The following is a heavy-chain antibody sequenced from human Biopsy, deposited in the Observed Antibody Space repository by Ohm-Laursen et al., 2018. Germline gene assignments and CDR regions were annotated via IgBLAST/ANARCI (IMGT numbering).Heavy chain of an antibody. CDR3: ARDYQPTIITIHYYYYGMDV. D-gene: IGHD2-2*01. Sequence: ASVKVSCKASGYTFTSYDISWVRQAPGQGLEWMGWISPYNDKTSYPPKLQDRVTMTADTSTSTAYMELRSLRSDDTAVYYCARDYQPTIITIHYYYYGMDVWGQGTTVTVSS. CDR1: GYTFTSYD. CDR2: ISPYNDKT. V-gene: IGHV1-18*01. J-gene: IGHJ6*02.